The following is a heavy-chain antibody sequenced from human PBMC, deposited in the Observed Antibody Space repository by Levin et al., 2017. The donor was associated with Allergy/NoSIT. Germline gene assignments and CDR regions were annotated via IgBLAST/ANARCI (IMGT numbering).Heavy chain of an antibody. CDR3: ANNCGGDPNAFDI. V-gene: IGHV3-30*04. CDR1: GFTFSSYA. Sequence: LSLTCAASGFTFSSYAMHWVRQAPGKGLEWVAVISYDGSNKYYADSVKGRFTISRDNSKNTLYLQMNSLRAEDTAVYYCANNCGGDPNAFDIWGQGTMVTVSS. CDR2: ISYDGSNK. D-gene: IGHD2-21*02. J-gene: IGHJ3*02.